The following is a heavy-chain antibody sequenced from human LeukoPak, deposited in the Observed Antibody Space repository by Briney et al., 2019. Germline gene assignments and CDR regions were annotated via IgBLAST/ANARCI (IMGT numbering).Heavy chain of an antibody. D-gene: IGHD3-22*01. J-gene: IGHJ4*02. CDR1: GGSISDYY. CDR3: ALYDSSGYYVDY. CDR2: IYYTGST. V-gene: IGHV4-59*12. Sequence: SETLSLTCTVSGGSISDYYWSWIRQPPGKGLEWIGYIYYTGSTNYNPSLKSRVTISVDTSKNQFSLKLSSVTAADTAVYYCALYDSSGYYVDYWGQGTLVTVSS.